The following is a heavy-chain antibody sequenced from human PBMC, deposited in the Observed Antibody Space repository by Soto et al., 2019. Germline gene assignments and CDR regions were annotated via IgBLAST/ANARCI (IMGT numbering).Heavy chain of an antibody. D-gene: IGHD6-13*01. CDR1: GFTFSSYA. V-gene: IGHV3-23*01. J-gene: IGHJ4*02. CDR2: ISGSGGST. Sequence: GGSLRLSCAASGFTFSSYAMSWVRQAPGKGLEWVSAISGSGGSTYYADSVKGRFTISRDNSKNTLYLQMNSLRAEDTAVYYCAKDSSSSWYGASDYWGQGTLVTVSS. CDR3: AKDSSSSWYGASDY.